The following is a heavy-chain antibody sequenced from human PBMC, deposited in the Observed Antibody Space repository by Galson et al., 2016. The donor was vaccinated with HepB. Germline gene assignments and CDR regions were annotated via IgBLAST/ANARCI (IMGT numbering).Heavy chain of an antibody. V-gene: IGHV3-30*18. J-gene: IGHJ4*02. CDR2: ISYDGSDK. CDR3: AKDRYDSSGYLFDY. CDR1: GFTFSSYA. Sequence: SLRLSCAASGFTFSSYAMHWVRQAPGKGLEWVAVISYDGSDKYDADSVKGRFTISRDNSKNTLYLQMNSLRAEDTAVYYCAKDRYDSSGYLFDYWGQGSLVTVSS. D-gene: IGHD3-22*01.